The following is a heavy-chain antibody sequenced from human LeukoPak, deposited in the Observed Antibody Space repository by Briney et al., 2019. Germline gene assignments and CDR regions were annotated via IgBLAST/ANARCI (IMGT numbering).Heavy chain of an antibody. D-gene: IGHD3-10*01. CDR3: ARGFDY. Sequence: GGSLRLSCATSGFTFSSYAMHWVRQAPGKGLEWVAVISYDGSNKYYADSVKGRFTISRDNSKNTLYLQMNSLRAEDTAVYYCARGFDYWGQGTLVTVSS. V-gene: IGHV3-30*04. CDR1: GFTFSSYA. CDR2: ISYDGSNK. J-gene: IGHJ4*02.